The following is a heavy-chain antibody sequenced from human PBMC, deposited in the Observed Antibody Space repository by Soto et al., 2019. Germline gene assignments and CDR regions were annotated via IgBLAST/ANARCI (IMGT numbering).Heavy chain of an antibody. V-gene: IGHV4-59*01. CDR3: ARVAIFGVDYYYMDV. D-gene: IGHD3-3*01. CDR2: IYYSGST. CDR1: GGSISSYY. J-gene: IGHJ6*03. Sequence: SETLSLTCTVSGGSISSYYWSWIRQPPGKGLEWIGYIYYSGSTNYNPSLKSRVTISVDTSKNQFSLKLSSVTAADTAVCYCARVAIFGVDYYYMDVWGKGTTVTVSS.